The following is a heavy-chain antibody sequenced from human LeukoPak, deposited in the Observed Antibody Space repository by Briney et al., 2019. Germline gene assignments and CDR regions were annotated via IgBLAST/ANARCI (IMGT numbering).Heavy chain of an antibody. CDR3: TLPYSSSSVFGGVYYYYYMDV. CDR2: IKSKTDGGTK. V-gene: IGHV3-15*01. CDR1: AFTFSNAW. Sequence: GRSLRLSCAASAFTFSNAWTSWVRQAPGRGLEWVGRIKSKTDGGTKDYAAHEKGRFTISREDSKNTLYLQMNSLKTEDTAVYYCTLPYSSSSVFGGVYYYYYMDVWGKGTTVTVSS. D-gene: IGHD6-6*01. J-gene: IGHJ6*03.